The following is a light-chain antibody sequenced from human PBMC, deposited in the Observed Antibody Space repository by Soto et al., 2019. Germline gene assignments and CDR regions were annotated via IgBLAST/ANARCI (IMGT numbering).Light chain of an antibody. CDR3: QQYGSSPWT. V-gene: IGKV3-20*01. CDR1: QGVSDNY. J-gene: IGKJ1*01. Sequence: EMVLTQSPGTLSLSPGERATISCRASQGVSDNYLAWCQQKPGRAPRLLIYGASSRATGISDRFSGTGAGTDFTLTISRLEPEDFAVYYCQQYGSSPWTFGQGTKG. CDR2: GAS.